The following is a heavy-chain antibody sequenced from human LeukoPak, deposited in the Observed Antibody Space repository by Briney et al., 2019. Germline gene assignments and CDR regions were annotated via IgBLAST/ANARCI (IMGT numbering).Heavy chain of an antibody. D-gene: IGHD3-22*01. CDR2: ISGSGGST. CDR3: AKDLDPFDISGYYPYAFDI. CDR1: GFTFSSYA. Sequence: GGSLRLSCAASGFTFSSYAMSWVRQAPGKGLEWVSAISGSGGSTYYADSVKGRFTISRDNSKNTLYLQMNSLRAEDTAVYFCAKDLDPFDISGYYPYAFDIWGQGTMVTVSS. V-gene: IGHV3-23*01. J-gene: IGHJ3*02.